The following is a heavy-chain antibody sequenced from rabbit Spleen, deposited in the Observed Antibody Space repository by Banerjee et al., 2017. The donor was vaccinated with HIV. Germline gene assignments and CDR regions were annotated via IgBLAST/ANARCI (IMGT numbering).Heavy chain of an antibody. CDR2: IVPIFGVT. CDR3: ARNTYGGGGWTTLNL. D-gene: IGHD8-1*01. Sequence: QLEESGGRLVQPGGSLTLSCKAFGFTISGYWMNWVRQAPGKGLEWIGIIVPIFGVTYYANWVNGRFTISSHNAQNTLYLQLISLTAADTATYFCARNTYGGGGWTTLNLWGPGTLVTVS. J-gene: IGHJ4*01. CDR1: GFTISGYW. V-gene: IGHV1S7*01.